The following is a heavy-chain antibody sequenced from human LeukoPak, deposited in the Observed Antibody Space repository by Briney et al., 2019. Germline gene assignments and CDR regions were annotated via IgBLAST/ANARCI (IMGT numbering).Heavy chain of an antibody. D-gene: IGHD3-10*01. J-gene: IGHJ4*02. V-gene: IGHV1-2*02. CDR1: GYTFTSYY. CDR3: ARGNFYDNKGYSPELRY. Sequence: ASVQVSCETSGYTFTSYYIHWLRHAPGQRFEWMGWSDPKSGATKYEHFQGRVTMTRDTSISTAYMELSRLTSDDTAVYYCARGNFYDNKGYSPELRYWGQGTLVTVSS. CDR2: SDPKSGAT.